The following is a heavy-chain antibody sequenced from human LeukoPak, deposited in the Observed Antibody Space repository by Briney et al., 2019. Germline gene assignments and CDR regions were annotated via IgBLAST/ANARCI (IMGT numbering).Heavy chain of an antibody. CDR2: ISSSSSYI. J-gene: IGHJ6*02. D-gene: IGHD6-13*01. V-gene: IGHV3-21*01. CDR1: GFTFSSYS. CDR3: ARDIDSSSWAHYYYYGMDV. Sequence: GGSLRLSCAASGFTFSSYSMNWVRQAPGKGLEWVSSISSSSSYIYYADSVKGRFTISRDNAKNSLYLQMNSLRAEDTAVYYCARDIDSSSWAHYYYYGMDVWGQRTTVTVSS.